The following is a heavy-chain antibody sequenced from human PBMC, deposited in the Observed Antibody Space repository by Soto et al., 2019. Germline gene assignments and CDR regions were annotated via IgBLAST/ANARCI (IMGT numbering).Heavy chain of an antibody. D-gene: IGHD3-10*01. CDR2: ISAYNGQT. CDR1: GYPFDTYG. V-gene: IGHV1-18*01. Sequence: GASVKVSCKASGYPFDTYGINWVRQAPGQRPEWMGWISAYNGQTDYAQNFQGRVTMATDTSTNTAYMELRNLRSEDTAVYYCARVFGSGSRRYYFDYWGQGTLVTVS. J-gene: IGHJ4*02. CDR3: ARVFGSGSRRYYFDY.